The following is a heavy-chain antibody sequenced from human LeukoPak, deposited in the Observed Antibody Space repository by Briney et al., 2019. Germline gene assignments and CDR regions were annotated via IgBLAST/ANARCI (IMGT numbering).Heavy chain of an antibody. D-gene: IGHD3-10*01. J-gene: IGHJ6*04. V-gene: IGHV3-33*01. Sequence: GRSLRLSCAASGFTFSSYGMHWVRQAPGKGLEWVAVIWYDGSNKYYADSVKGRFTISRDSSKNTLYLQMNSLRAEDTAVYYCARGDMVRGGDYYYYGMDVWGKGTTVTVSS. CDR1: GFTFSSYG. CDR3: ARGDMVRGGDYYYYGMDV. CDR2: IWYDGSNK.